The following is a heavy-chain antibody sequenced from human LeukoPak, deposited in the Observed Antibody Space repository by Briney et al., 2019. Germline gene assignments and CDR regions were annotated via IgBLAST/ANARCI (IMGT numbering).Heavy chain of an antibody. V-gene: IGHV1-18*01. D-gene: IGHD5-24*01. Sequence: ASVKVSCKASGYTFTSYGISWVRQAPGQGLEWMGWISAYNGNTNYAQKLQGRVTMTTDTSTSTAYMELRSLRSGDTAVYYCAWENRDGYNKDYWGQGTLVTVSS. CDR2: ISAYNGNT. CDR3: AWENRDGYNKDY. CDR1: GYTFTSYG. J-gene: IGHJ4*02.